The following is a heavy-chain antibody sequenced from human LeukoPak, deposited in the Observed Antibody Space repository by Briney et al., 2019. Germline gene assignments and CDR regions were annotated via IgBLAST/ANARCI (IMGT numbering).Heavy chain of an antibody. Sequence: PSETLSLTCTVSGGSISSYYWSWIRQPPGKGLEWIGYIYYSGSTNYNPSLRSRVTISVDTSKTQFSLKLSSVTAADTAVYYCARDHSSPGYYYMDVWGKGTTVTVSS. CDR1: GGSISSYY. J-gene: IGHJ6*03. V-gene: IGHV4-59*01. D-gene: IGHD6-13*01. CDR2: IYYSGST. CDR3: ARDHSSPGYYYMDV.